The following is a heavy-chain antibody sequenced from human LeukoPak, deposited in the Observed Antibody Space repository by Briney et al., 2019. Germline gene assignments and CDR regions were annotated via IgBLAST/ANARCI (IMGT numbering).Heavy chain of an antibody. CDR3: VRDLGWFRFDH. Sequence: GGSLRLSCAASGFTFSSYAMSWVRQAPGKGLEWVSAISGSGGSTYYADSVKGRFTISRDNSKNTLYLQMNSLRAEDTGVYYCVRDLGWFRFDHWRQGALVTVSS. CDR2: ISGSGGST. D-gene: IGHD4-23*01. J-gene: IGHJ4*02. V-gene: IGHV3-23*01. CDR1: GFTFSSYA.